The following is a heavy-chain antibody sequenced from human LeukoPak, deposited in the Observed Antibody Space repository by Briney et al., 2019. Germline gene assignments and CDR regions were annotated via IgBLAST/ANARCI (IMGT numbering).Heavy chain of an antibody. D-gene: IGHD1-26*01. CDR1: GYSFTSYW. CDR3: ARALPQGIVGATEGPPFDY. Sequence: GESLKISCKGSGYSFTSYWIGWVRQMPGKGQEWMGIIYPGDSDTRYSPSFQGQVTISADKSISTACLQWSSLKASDTAMYYCARALPQGIVGATEGPPFDYWGQGTLVTVSS. V-gene: IGHV5-51*01. CDR2: IYPGDSDT. J-gene: IGHJ4*02.